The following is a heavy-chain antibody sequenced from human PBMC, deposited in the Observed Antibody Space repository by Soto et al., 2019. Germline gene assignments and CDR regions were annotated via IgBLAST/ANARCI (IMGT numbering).Heavy chain of an antibody. CDR3: ARDYNGGGFDY. CDR1: GFTFSSYA. D-gene: IGHD1-1*01. Sequence: QVQLVESGGGVVQPGRSLRLSCAASGFTFSSYAMHWVRQAPGKGLEWVAVISYDGSNKYYADSVKGRFTISRDNSKKQLDLQMNSLRAEDTAVYYCARDYNGGGFDYWGQGTLVTVSS. J-gene: IGHJ4*02. CDR2: ISYDGSNK. V-gene: IGHV3-30-3*01.